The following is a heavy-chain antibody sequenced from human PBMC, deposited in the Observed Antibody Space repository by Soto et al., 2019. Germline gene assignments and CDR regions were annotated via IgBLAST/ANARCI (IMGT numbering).Heavy chain of an antibody. CDR3: ARERFYDSSGYYYPEAFEI. CDR1: GFTFSSYG. V-gene: IGHV3-33*01. CDR2: IWYDGSNK. Sequence: QVQLVESGGGVVQPGRSLRLSCAASGFTFSSYGVHWVRQAPGKGLEWVAVIWYDGSNKYYADSVKGRFTISRDNSKNTLYLQMNSLRAEDTAVYYCARERFYDSSGYYYPEAFEIWGQGTMVTVSS. J-gene: IGHJ3*02. D-gene: IGHD3-22*01.